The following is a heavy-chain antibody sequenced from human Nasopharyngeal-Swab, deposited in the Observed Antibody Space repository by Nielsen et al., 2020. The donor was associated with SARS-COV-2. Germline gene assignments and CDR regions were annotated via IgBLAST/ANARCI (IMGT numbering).Heavy chain of an antibody. CDR3: ASLVYRLSYYDY. V-gene: IGHV1-2*02. D-gene: IGHD1-14*01. Sequence: ASVKVSCKAYGYSFSGYYFHWVRQAPGQGLEWMGWINSNSGDTDYAQKFQGRVTMTRDTSASLVYMELSRLRSDDTAVYYCASLVYRLSYYDYWGQGTLVTVSS. CDR1: GYSFSGYY. CDR2: INSNSGDT. J-gene: IGHJ4*02.